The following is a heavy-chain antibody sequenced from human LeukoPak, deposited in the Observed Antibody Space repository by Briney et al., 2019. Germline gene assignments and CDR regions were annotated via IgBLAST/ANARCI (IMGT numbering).Heavy chain of an antibody. CDR3: AKSTSGWRAGWFDP. J-gene: IGHJ5*02. Sequence: GGSLRLSCAASGFTFDDYGMHWVRQAPGKGLEWVSGINWSGDNIDYADSVKGRFIISRDNAKNSLFLQMHNLTTDDTAVYYCAKSTSGWRAGWFDPWGQGTLVSVSS. CDR1: GFTFDDYG. V-gene: IGHV3-9*01. D-gene: IGHD6-19*01. CDR2: INWSGDNI.